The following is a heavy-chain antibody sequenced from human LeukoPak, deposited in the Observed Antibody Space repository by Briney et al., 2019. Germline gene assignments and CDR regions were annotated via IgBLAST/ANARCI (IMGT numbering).Heavy chain of an antibody. CDR2: IYTGGNT. Sequence: GGSLRLSRAASGFTVDSNYLSWVRQAPGKGLEWVSTIYTGGNTYYAASVKGRFTISRDFSKNTVFLHMNSLRAEDTAMYYCARGDDSGYYDYFDYWGQGALVTVSS. CDR1: GFTVDSNY. V-gene: IGHV3-53*01. CDR3: ARGDDSGYYDYFDY. D-gene: IGHD3-22*01. J-gene: IGHJ4*02.